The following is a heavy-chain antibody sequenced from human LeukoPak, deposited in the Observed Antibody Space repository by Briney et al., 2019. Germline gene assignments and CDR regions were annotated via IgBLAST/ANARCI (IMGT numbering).Heavy chain of an antibody. CDR1: GGSISSYY. J-gene: IGHJ5*02. Sequence: PSETLSLTCTVSGGSISSYYWSWIRQPPGKGLEWIGYIYYSGSTNYNPSLKSRVTISVDTSKNQFSLKLSSVTAADTAVYYCARLRYSGIQWDWFDPWGQGALVTVAS. CDR2: IYYSGST. CDR3: ARLRYSGIQWDWFDP. V-gene: IGHV4-59*01. D-gene: IGHD1-26*01.